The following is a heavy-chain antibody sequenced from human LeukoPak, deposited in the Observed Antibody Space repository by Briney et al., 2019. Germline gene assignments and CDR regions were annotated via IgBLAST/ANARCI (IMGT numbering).Heavy chain of an antibody. J-gene: IGHJ6*03. V-gene: IGHV4-39*07. Sequence: PSETLSLTCTVSGGSISSSSYYWGWIRQPPGKGLEWIGSIYYSGSTYYNPSPKSRVTISVDTSKNQFSLKLSSVTAADTAVYYCARDYDILTGYYQNYYYMDVWGKGTTVTISS. CDR2: IYYSGST. CDR3: ARDYDILTGYYQNYYYMDV. CDR1: GGSISSSSYY. D-gene: IGHD3-9*01.